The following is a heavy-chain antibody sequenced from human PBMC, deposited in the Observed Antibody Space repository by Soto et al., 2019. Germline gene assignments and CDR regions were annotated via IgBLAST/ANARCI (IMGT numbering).Heavy chain of an antibody. CDR1: GFTFSSYS. D-gene: IGHD6-6*01. CDR3: ATDLIVGSSSTYYYGMAV. Sequence: HPGGSLRLSCAASGFTFSSYSIHWVRQAPCKGLEWVSAISGSGVSTYYADSVKGRCTISRDNSKNTLYLQMNSLRAEDTAVYYCATDLIVGSSSTYYYGMAVFYQGT. J-gene: IGHJ6*02. CDR2: ISGSGVST. V-gene: IGHV3-23*01.